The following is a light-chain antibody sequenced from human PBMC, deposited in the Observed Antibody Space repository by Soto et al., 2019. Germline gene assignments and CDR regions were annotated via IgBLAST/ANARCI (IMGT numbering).Light chain of an antibody. CDR1: QSVSSSY. CDR3: HQYGVSLYP. Sequence: EIVLTQSPGTLSLSPGERATLSCRASQSVSSSYLAWYQQKPGQAPRLLIYAASSSPTGIPDRFSGSGSGTELAINIRSLEDADLEVYCCHQYGVSLYPFGGGTNVQFK. V-gene: IGKV3-20*01. J-gene: IGKJ4*01. CDR2: AAS.